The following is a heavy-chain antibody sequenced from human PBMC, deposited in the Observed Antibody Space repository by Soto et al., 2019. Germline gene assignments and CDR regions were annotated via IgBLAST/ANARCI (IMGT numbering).Heavy chain of an antibody. J-gene: IGHJ6*02. Sequence: GESLKISCKGSGYSFTSYWIGWVRQMPGKGLEWMGIIYPGDSDTRYSPSFQGQVTISADKSISTAYLQWSSLKASDTAMYYCARHKPVRESDYYYGMDVWGQGTTVTVSS. V-gene: IGHV5-51*01. CDR3: ARHKPVRESDYYYGMDV. D-gene: IGHD3-10*01. CDR1: GYSFTSYW. CDR2: IYPGDSDT.